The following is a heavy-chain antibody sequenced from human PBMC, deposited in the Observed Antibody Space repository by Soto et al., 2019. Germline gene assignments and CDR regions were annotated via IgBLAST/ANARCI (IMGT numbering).Heavy chain of an antibody. J-gene: IGHJ6*02. D-gene: IGHD6-13*01. V-gene: IGHV4-61*01. CDR3: ARVGPPEIAEGYYYGMDV. CDR1: GGSVSSGSYY. Sequence: SETLSLTCTVSGGSVSSGSYYWSWIRQPPGKGLEWIGYIYYSGSTNYNPSLKSRVTISVDTSKNQFSLKLSSVTAADTAVYYCARVGPPEIAEGYYYGMDVWGQGTTVTVSS. CDR2: IYYSGST.